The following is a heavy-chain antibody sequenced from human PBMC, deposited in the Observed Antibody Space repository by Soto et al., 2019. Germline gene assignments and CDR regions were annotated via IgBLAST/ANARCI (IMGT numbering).Heavy chain of an antibody. CDR3: ARNFGIVGAWYYFDY. CDR2: IYYSGST. CDR1: GGSVSSGSYY. D-gene: IGHD1-26*01. Sequence: QVQLQESGPGLVKPSETLSLTCTVSGGSVSSGSYYWSWIRQPPGKGLEWIGYIYYSGSTNYNPSLKSRVTISVDTSKNQFSLKRSSVTAADTAVYYCARNFGIVGAWYYFDYWGQGTLVTVSS. V-gene: IGHV4-61*01. J-gene: IGHJ4*02.